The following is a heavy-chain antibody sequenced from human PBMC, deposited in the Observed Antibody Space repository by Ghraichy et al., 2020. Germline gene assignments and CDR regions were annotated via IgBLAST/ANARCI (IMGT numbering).Heavy chain of an antibody. CDR3: ARELTMIVVVNAFDI. CDR1: GFTFSSYS. J-gene: IGHJ3*02. CDR2: ISSSSSYI. Sequence: GGSLRLSCAASGFTFSSYSMNWVRQAPGKGLEWVSSISSSSSYIYYADSVKGRFTISRDNAKNSLYLQMNSLRAEDTAVYYCARELTMIVVVNAFDIWGQGTMVTVSS. V-gene: IGHV3-21*01. D-gene: IGHD3-22*01.